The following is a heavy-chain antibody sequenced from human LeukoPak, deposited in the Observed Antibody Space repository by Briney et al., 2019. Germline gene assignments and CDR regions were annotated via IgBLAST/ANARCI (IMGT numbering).Heavy chain of an antibody. Sequence: ASVKVSCKASGGTLSNYGISWVRQAPGQGLEWMGRIIPLLDITTYAERFQGRVTITADKSTSTAYLEVSSLRSKDTAVYYCATDGPAAMGADYLYGLDVWGQGTTVSLSS. CDR1: GGTLSNYG. CDR3: ATDGPAAMGADYLYGLDV. J-gene: IGHJ6*02. D-gene: IGHD2-2*01. CDR2: IIPLLDIT. V-gene: IGHV1-69*04.